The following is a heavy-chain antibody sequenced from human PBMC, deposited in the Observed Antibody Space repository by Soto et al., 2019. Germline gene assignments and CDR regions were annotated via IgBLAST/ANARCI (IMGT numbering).Heavy chain of an antibody. CDR2: ISSSSSYI. Sequence: PGGSLRLSCAASGFTFSSYSMNWVRQAPGKGLEWVSSISSSSSYIYYADSVKGRFTISRDNAKNSLYLQMNSLRAEDTAVYYYARYPKPRYYYDSSGHGSWGQGTLVTVSS. V-gene: IGHV3-21*01. CDR3: ARYPKPRYYYDSSGHGS. J-gene: IGHJ5*02. CDR1: GFTFSSYS. D-gene: IGHD3-22*01.